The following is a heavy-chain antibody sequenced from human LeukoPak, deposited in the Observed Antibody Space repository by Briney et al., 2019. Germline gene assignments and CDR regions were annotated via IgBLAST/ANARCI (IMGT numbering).Heavy chain of an antibody. Sequence: GASVKVSCKASGYTFTSYGISWVRPAPGQGLEWMGWISAYNGNTNYAQKLQGRVTMTTDTSTSTAYMELRSLRSDDTAVYYCARIVGATFSPAKYYFDYWGQGTLVTVSS. V-gene: IGHV1-18*01. CDR2: ISAYNGNT. CDR3: ARIVGATFSPAKYYFDY. CDR1: GYTFTSYG. D-gene: IGHD1-26*01. J-gene: IGHJ4*02.